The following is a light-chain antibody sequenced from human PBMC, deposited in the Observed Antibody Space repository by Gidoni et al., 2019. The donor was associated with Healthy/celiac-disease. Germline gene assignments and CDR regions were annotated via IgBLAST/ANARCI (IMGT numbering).Light chain of an antibody. CDR1: HSVSSSY. CDR3: QQYGSSPLYT. J-gene: IGKJ2*01. CDR2: CAS. Sequence: EIVLTQSPGTLSLSPGERATLSCRARHSVSSSYLAVYQQKPAQAPRLLIYCASSRATGIPHSCSGSGSGTDFTLTISRLQPEDFAAYYCQQYGSSPLYTFXXXTKLEIK. V-gene: IGKV3-20*01.